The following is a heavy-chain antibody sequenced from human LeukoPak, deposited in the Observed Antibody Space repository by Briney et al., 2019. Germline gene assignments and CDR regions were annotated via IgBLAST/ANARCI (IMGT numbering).Heavy chain of an antibody. V-gene: IGHV4-59*07. Sequence: KTSDTLSLTCTVSGRSISRYYWSWIREPPGKGLEWLGHIYHSGSTNYNPSLKSRGAISVDTSKNQFSLKLSSVTAADTAVYHCARGRWDVVVPAATYAFDTWGQGTMVTVSS. D-gene: IGHD2-2*01. J-gene: IGHJ3*02. CDR2: IYHSGST. CDR1: GRSISRYY. CDR3: ARGRWDVVVPAATYAFDT.